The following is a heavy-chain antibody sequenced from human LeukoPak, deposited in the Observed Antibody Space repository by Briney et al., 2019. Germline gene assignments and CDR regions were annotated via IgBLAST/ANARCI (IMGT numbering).Heavy chain of an antibody. CDR2: INHSGST. CDR1: GFTFSTYS. D-gene: IGHD6-19*01. J-gene: IGHJ5*02. Sequence: GSLRLSCAASGFTFSTYSMNWVRQPPGKGLEWIGEINHSGSTNYNPSLKSRVTISVDTSKNQFSLKLSSVTAADTAVYYCASKRRIAVAGTVRFDPWGQGTLVTVSS. CDR3: ASKRRIAVAGTVRFDP. V-gene: IGHV4-34*01.